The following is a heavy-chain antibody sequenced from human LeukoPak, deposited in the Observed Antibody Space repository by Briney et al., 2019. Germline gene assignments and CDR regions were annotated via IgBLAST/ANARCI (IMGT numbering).Heavy chain of an antibody. CDR2: IYYSGST. J-gene: IGHJ4*02. Sequence: TSETLSLTCTVSGGPISSSSYYWGWIRQPPGKGLEWIGSIYYSGSTYYNPSLKSRVTISVDTSKNQFSLKLSSVTAADTAVYYCASTRPNFVDYWGQGTLVTVSS. CDR1: GGPISSSSYY. V-gene: IGHV4-39*01. D-gene: IGHD3-9*01. CDR3: ASTRPNFVDY.